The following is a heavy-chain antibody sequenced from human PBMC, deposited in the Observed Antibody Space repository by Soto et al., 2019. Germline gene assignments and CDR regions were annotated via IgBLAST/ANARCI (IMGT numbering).Heavy chain of an antibody. CDR1: GFTFSSYG. CDR2: ISYDGSNK. V-gene: IGHV3-30*18. J-gene: IGHJ4*02. Sequence: QVQLVESGGGVVQPGRSLRLSCAASGFTFSSYGMHWVRQAPGKGLEWVAVISYDGSNKYYADSVKGRFTISRDNSKNTLYLQMNSLRAEDTAVYYCAKDVNIVLMVYAGADYWGQGTLVTVSS. D-gene: IGHD2-8*01. CDR3: AKDVNIVLMVYAGADY.